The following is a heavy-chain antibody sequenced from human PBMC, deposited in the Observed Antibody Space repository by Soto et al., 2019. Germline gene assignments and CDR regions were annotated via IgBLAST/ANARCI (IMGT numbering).Heavy chain of an antibody. CDR2: IYGGGDST. CDR3: AKGGYTFAYE. J-gene: IGHJ4*02. CDR1: GFTFSTYT. D-gene: IGHD5-18*01. Sequence: PGGSLRLSCAASGFTFSTYTMNWVRQAPGKGLEWVSGIYGGGDSTFYADSVRGRFTISRDNSRNTLYLQMTSLRADDTAVYYCAKGGYTFAYEWGQGTLVTVSS. V-gene: IGHV3-23*01.